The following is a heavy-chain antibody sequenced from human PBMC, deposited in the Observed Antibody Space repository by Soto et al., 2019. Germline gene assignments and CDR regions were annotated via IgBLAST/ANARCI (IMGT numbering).Heavy chain of an antibody. V-gene: IGHV3-30*18. CDR2: ISYDGSNK. CDR1: GFAFSSYG. J-gene: IGHJ6*02. CDR3: AKTVGMAVDYYGMDV. Sequence: GGSLRLSYAASGFAFSSYGIHWVRQAPGKGLEWVAVISYDGSNKYYADSVKGRFTISRDNSKNTLYLQMNSLRAGDTAVYYCAKTVGMAVDYYGMDVWGQGTTVTVSS. D-gene: IGHD6-19*01.